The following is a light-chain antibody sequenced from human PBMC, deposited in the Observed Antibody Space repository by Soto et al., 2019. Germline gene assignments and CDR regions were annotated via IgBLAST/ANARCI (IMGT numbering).Light chain of an antibody. V-gene: IGKV4-1*01. CDR2: WAS. Sequence: DIVMTQSPDSLAVSLGERATINCKSSQSVLYNSNNKNYLAWYQQKPGQPPKLLIYWASTRESGVPDRFSGGGSGTDFTLTISSLQAEDVAVYYCQQSYSTPQTFGQGTKVEIK. CDR3: QQSYSTPQT. CDR1: QSVLYNSNNKNY. J-gene: IGKJ1*01.